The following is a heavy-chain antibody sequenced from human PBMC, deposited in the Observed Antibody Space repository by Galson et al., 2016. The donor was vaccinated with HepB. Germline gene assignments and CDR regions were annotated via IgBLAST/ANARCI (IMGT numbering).Heavy chain of an antibody. Sequence: SVKVSCKASGYTFNSYVITWVRQAPGQGLEWMGWISAYNNNTNYAQKLQGRVTITTDTSTSTVYLELRSLTSDDTAVYYCARWNCSTTSCYRAIDYWGQGALVTVSA. J-gene: IGHJ4*02. D-gene: IGHD2-2*01. CDR2: ISAYNNNT. CDR1: GYTFNSYV. CDR3: ARWNCSTTSCYRAIDY. V-gene: IGHV1-18*01.